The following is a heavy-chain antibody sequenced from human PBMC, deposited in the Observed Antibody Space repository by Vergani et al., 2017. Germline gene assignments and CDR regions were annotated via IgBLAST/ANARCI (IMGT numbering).Heavy chain of an antibody. V-gene: IGHV3-48*03. D-gene: IGHD2-15*01. CDR1: GFTFSSYE. J-gene: IGHJ6*02. CDR2: ISSSGSTI. CDR3: AREGYCSGGSCLYYYYYGMDV. Sequence: EVQLVESGGGLVQPGGSLRLSCAASGFTFSSYEMNWVRQAPGKGLEWVSYISSSGSTIYYADSVKGRFTISRDNAKNSLYLQMNSLRAEDTAVYYCAREGYCSGGSCLYYYYYGMDVWGQGP.